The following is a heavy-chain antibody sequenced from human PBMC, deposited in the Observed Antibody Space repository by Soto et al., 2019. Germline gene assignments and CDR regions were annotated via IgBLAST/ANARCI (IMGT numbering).Heavy chain of an antibody. V-gene: IGHV4-31*03. Sequence: SETLCLTCTVSGGSSSGGGDYWSWNRQHPGKGLEWIGYIYYSGSTYYNPSLKSRVTISVDTSKNQFFLKLSSVTAADTAVYYCARAGSSGYPFDYWGQGTLVTVS. D-gene: IGHD3-22*01. J-gene: IGHJ4*02. CDR1: GGSSSGGGDY. CDR3: ARAGSSGYPFDY. CDR2: IYYSGST.